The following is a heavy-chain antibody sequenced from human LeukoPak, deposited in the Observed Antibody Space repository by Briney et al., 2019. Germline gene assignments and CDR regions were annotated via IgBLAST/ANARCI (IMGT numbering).Heavy chain of an antibody. Sequence: SETLSLTCTVSGGSISSYYWSWIRQPAGKALEWIGRIYSSGSTNYNPSLKSRVTMSVDTSKNRFSLKLSSVTVADTAVYYCAREGRYGDYEGYWGQGTLVTVSS. V-gene: IGHV4-4*07. CDR2: IYSSGST. CDR1: GGSISSYY. D-gene: IGHD4-17*01. J-gene: IGHJ4*02. CDR3: AREGRYGDYEGY.